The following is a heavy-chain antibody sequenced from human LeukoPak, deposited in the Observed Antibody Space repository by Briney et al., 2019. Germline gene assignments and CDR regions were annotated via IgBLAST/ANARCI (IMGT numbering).Heavy chain of an antibody. CDR2: ISGSGGST. CDR3: AKDSGDDFWSGIYYYYMDV. J-gene: IGHJ6*03. Sequence: PGGSLRLSCAASGFTFSSYAMSWVRQAPGKGLEWVSAISGSGGSTYYADSVKGRFTISRDNSKNTLYLQMTSLRAEDTAVYYCAKDSGDDFWSGIYYYYMDVWGKGTTVTVSS. CDR1: GFTFSSYA. V-gene: IGHV3-23*01. D-gene: IGHD3-3*01.